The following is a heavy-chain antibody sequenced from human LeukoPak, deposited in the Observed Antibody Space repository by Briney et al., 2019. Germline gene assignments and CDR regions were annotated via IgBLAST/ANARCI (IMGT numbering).Heavy chain of an antibody. Sequence: PSETLSLTCTVSGGSISSYYWSWIRQPAGKGLEWIGRIYTSGSTNYNPSLKSRVTISVDTSKNQFSLKLSSVTAADTAVYYCARVKYSSSWYYYYYMDVWGKGTTVTVSS. CDR3: ARVKYSSSWYYYYYMDV. CDR1: GGSISSYY. J-gene: IGHJ6*03. V-gene: IGHV4-4*07. CDR2: IYTSGST. D-gene: IGHD6-13*01.